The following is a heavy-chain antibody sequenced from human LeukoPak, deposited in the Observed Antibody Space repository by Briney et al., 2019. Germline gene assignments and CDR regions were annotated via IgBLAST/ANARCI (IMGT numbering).Heavy chain of an antibody. CDR1: GFTFSSYA. D-gene: IGHD1-26*01. CDR2: ISGSGGST. J-gene: IGHJ6*03. Sequence: PGGSLRLSCAASGFTFSSYAMSWVRQAPGKGLEWVSAISGSGGSTYYADSVKGRFTISRDNSKNTLYLQMNSLRAEDTAVYYCANPVAYSGSYLRYYYYYYMDVWGKGTTVTVSS. V-gene: IGHV3-23*01. CDR3: ANPVAYSGSYLRYYYYYYMDV.